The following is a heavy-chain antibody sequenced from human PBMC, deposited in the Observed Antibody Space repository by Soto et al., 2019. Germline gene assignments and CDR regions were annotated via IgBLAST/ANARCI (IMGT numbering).Heavy chain of an antibody. CDR2: INQDGSEE. J-gene: IGHJ3*02. D-gene: IGHD6-19*01. Sequence: SRRLSCAASGFTISSYWMRWVRQAPGKGLEWVANINQDGSEEYYADSVKGRFTIFRDKAKNSLFLQMNSLRGEDTAVYFCARPLGWRDAFDIWGQGKMVTVSS. CDR3: ARPLGWRDAFDI. CDR1: GFTISSYW. V-gene: IGHV3-7*01.